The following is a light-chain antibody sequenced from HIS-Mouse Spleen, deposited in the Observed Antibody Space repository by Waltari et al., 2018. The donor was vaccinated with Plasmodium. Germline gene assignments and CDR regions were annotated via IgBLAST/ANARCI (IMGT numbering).Light chain of an antibody. Sequence: AIGMTQSPSSLSVSTGDRVTLTCRASQGLSSYLAWYQQKPGQAPKLLIYAASTLQSGVPARFSGSGSGTDFTLTISCLQSEDFATYYCQQCWSYPLTFGGGTKVEIK. J-gene: IGKJ4*01. CDR1: QGLSSY. V-gene: IGKV1-8*01. CDR2: AAS. CDR3: QQCWSYPLT.